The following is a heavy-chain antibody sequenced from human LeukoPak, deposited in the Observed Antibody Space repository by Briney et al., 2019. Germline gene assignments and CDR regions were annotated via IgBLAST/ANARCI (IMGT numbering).Heavy chain of an antibody. J-gene: IGHJ6*02. D-gene: IGHD6-13*01. Sequence: PGGSLRLSCAASGFTFSHYYMSWIRQAPGKGLEWVSYISSNGSTIYYADSVKGGFSITRQNAKNSLYLQLKSRRAEDTAVDYYAGVQGVYSGSWYKGYYYGMDVWGQGTTVTVSS. CDR1: GFTFSHYY. CDR3: AGVQGVYSGSWYKGYYYGMDV. V-gene: IGHV3-11*01. CDR2: ISSNGSTI.